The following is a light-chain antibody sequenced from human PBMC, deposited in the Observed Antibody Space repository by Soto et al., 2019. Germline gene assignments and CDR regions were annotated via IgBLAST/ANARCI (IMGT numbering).Light chain of an antibody. CDR1: QSLLHSNGYHY. Sequence: EIGMTQSPVSLPVIPGEPASISCRSSQSLLHSNGYHYLDWYVQKPGQSPQLLIYLTSNRAAGVPDRFSGSGSGKDFTLKITRVEAEDVGVYYCMQSLDALRFGGGTKVEIK. V-gene: IGKV2-28*01. J-gene: IGKJ4*02. CDR2: LTS. CDR3: MQSLDALR.